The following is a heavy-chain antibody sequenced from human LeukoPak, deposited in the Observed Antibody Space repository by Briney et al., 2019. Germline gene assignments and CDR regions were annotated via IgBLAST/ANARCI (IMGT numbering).Heavy chain of an antibody. CDR2: IYTSGST. CDR1: GGSISSYY. V-gene: IGHV4-4*07. Sequence: SETLSLTCTVSGGSISSYYWSWIRQPAGKGLEWIGRIYTSGSTNYNPSLKSRVTMSVDTSKNQFSLKLSSVTAADTAVYYCARSGGTEAYYDILTGYYDPDAFDIWGQGTMVTVSS. J-gene: IGHJ3*02. D-gene: IGHD3-9*01. CDR3: ARSGGTEAYYDILTGYYDPDAFDI.